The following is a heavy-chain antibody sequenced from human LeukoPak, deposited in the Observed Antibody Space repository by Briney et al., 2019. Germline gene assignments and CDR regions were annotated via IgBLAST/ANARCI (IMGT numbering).Heavy chain of an antibody. CDR2: IYYSGST. CDR1: GGSISSGGYY. CDR3: AREVGIAAAGNNWFDP. Sequence: SQTLSLTCTVSGGSISSGGYYWSWIRQHPGKGREWSGYIYYSGSTYYNPSLKIRVTISVDTSKNQYSLKLSSVTAADTAVYCCAREVGIAAAGNNWFDPWGQGTLVSVSS. V-gene: IGHV4-31*03. J-gene: IGHJ5*02. D-gene: IGHD6-13*01.